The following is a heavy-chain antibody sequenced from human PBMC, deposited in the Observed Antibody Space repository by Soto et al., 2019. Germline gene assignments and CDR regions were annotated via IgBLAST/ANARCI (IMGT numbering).Heavy chain of an antibody. D-gene: IGHD2-15*01. Sequence: QVQLQESGPGLVKPSQPLSLTCTVSGGSISSGSFYWTWIRQHPGKGLEFSGYIYYSGDTYYNPSLRSRVIISLDTSKNQFSLRLNSVTAADTAVYYCAREWSGGRRDGNPDKYYGMDVWGQGTKVTVSS. J-gene: IGHJ6*02. V-gene: IGHV4-31*03. CDR3: AREWSGGRRDGNPDKYYGMDV. CDR1: GGSISSGSFY. CDR2: IYYSGDT.